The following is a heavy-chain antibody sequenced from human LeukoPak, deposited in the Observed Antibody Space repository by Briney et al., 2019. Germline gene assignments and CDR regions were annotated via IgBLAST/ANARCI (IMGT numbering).Heavy chain of an antibody. D-gene: IGHD3-9*01. CDR2: ITNGGSTI. CDR1: GFTFSDYN. J-gene: IGHJ6*02. Sequence: GGSLRLSCAASGFTFSDYNMNWVSQAPGKGLEWVSYITNGGSTIHHADSVKGRFTISRDNAKKTLYLQMNSLRAEDTAVYYCARSIGLTGGGVDVWGQGTTVTVSS. V-gene: IGHV3-11*01. CDR3: ARSIGLTGGGVDV.